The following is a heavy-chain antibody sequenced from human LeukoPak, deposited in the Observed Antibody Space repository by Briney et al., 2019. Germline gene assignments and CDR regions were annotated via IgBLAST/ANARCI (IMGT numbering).Heavy chain of an antibody. D-gene: IGHD1-26*01. J-gene: IGHJ4*02. V-gene: IGHV3-11*04. CDR2: ISNSGSPI. CDR1: GFTFSDYY. CDR3: ARDLTSGSYDG. Sequence: GGSLRLSCAASGFTFSDYYMSWIRQAPGKGLEWISYISNSGSPIYYADSVKGRFTISRDNAKNTLYLQMNSLRAEDTAVYYCARDLTSGSYDGWGQGTLVTVSS.